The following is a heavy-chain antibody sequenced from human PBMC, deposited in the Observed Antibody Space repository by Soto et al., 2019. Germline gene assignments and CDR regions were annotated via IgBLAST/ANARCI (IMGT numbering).Heavy chain of an antibody. J-gene: IGHJ3*02. CDR2: VSENGGSRGGT. CDR3: ASAKAVVIAALGI. Sequence: EVQLLESGGGLVQPGGSLRLSCTASGFTFSSSAVNWVRQAPGQGLEWVASVSENGGSRGGTYYADSVKGRFTISRDNSKNTLYLQMDSLRGADTAVYYCASAKAVVIAALGIWGQGTMVTVSS. V-gene: IGHV3-23*01. CDR1: GFTFSSSA. D-gene: IGHD2-21*01.